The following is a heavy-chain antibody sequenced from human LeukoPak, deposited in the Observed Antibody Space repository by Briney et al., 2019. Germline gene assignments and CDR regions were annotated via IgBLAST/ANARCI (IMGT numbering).Heavy chain of an antibody. CDR1: GFRFSDYY. D-gene: IGHD1-20*01. V-gene: IGHV3-11*01. Sequence: GGPLRLSCGASGFRFSDYYMSWIRQAPGKGLEWVSYISSSGSTIYYADSVKGRFTISRDNAKNPLDVQMNSLRGEDTAVYYCARDNWNDVDWGRGTRDTVFS. CDR3: ARDNWNDVD. J-gene: IGHJ4*02. CDR2: ISSSGSTI.